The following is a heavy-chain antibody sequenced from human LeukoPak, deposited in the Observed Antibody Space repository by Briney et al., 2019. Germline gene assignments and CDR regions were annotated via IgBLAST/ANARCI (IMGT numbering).Heavy chain of an antibody. CDR2: FDPEDGET. CDR1: GYTLTELS. V-gene: IGHV1-24*01. CDR3: ATLYCSSTSCKTNNWFDP. Sequence: ASVKVSCKVSGYTLTELSMHWVRQAPRKGLEWMGGFDPEDGETIYAQKFQGRVTMTEDTSTDTAYMELSSLRSEDTAVYYCATLYCSSTSCKTNNWFDPWGQGTLVTVSS. J-gene: IGHJ5*02. D-gene: IGHD2-2*01.